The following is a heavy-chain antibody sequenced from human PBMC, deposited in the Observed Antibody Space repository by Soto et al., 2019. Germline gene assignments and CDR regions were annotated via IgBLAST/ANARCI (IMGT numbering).Heavy chain of an antibody. J-gene: IGHJ4*02. D-gene: IGHD3-10*01. Sequence: EVHLSESGGGVTQPGGSLRLSCEAPGINFRSFAMSWVRQAPGKGLQWVASISNNADATYYADSVKGRFHISRDNSKRTVFLEINSLRVEDTAVYYCAQLALWFGEFGRGYWGQGALVTVSS. CDR2: ISNNADAT. CDR3: AQLALWFGEFGRGY. V-gene: IGHV3-23*01. CDR1: GINFRSFA.